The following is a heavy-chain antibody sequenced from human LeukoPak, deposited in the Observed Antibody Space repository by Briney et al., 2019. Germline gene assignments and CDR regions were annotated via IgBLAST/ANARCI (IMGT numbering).Heavy chain of an antibody. CDR3: ARKGYYGSGSYYNNWFDP. CDR2: MNPSSGNT. D-gene: IGHD3-10*01. J-gene: IGHJ5*02. CDR1: GYTFTSYD. Sequence: ASVKVSCKASGYTFTSYDINWVRQATGQGLEWMGWMNPSSGNTGYAQKFQGRVTMTRNTSISTAYMELSSLRSEDTAVYYCARKGYYGSGSYYNNWFDPWGQGTLVTVSS. V-gene: IGHV1-8*01.